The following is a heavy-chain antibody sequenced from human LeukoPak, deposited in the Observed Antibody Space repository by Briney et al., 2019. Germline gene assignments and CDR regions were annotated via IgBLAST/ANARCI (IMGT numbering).Heavy chain of an antibody. V-gene: IGHV3-11*01. J-gene: IGHJ4*02. CDR2: ISSSGSTV. CDR1: GFTFSDYY. D-gene: IGHD2-21*02. CDR3: AKDEGSSVTGGYYFDS. Sequence: GGSLRLSCAASGFTFSDYYMAWIRQAPGKGLEWLSYISSSGSTVYYTDSVKGRFTISRDNAKNSLYLQMNSLRAEDTAIYYCAKDEGSSVTGGYYFDSWGQGTLVTVSS.